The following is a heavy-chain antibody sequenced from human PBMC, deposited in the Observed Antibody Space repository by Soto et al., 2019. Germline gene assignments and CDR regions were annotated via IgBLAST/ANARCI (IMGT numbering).Heavy chain of an antibody. V-gene: IGHV1-8*01. CDR3: ARGGRLGVSWLWSPLDV. J-gene: IGHJ6*04. CDR2: MNPNRGNT. D-gene: IGHD5-18*01. CDR1: GYTFTSYD. Sequence: ASVKVSCKASGYTFTSYDINWVRQATGQGLEWMGWMNPNRGNTGYAQKFQGRVTMTRNTSISTAYMELSSLRSEDTAVYYCARGGRLGVSWLWSPLDVWGKGTTVTVSS.